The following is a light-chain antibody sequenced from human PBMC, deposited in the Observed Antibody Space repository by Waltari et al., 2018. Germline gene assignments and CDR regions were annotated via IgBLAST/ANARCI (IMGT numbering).Light chain of an antibody. Sequence: EIVMTQSPATLSVSPGERAILSCRASQSVNKNLAWYQQRPGQAPRPLIYGASTRATGVPARFSGNGSGTEFNLTINSLKSEDFEVYFCQQYHDWTPGGTFGPGTKVEIK. CDR2: GAS. CDR1: QSVNKN. J-gene: IGKJ3*01. CDR3: QQYHDWTPGGT. V-gene: IGKV3-15*01.